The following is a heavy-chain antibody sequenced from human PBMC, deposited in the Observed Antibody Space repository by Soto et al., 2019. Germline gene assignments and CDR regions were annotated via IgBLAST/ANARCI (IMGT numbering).Heavy chain of an antibody. CDR2: IIPIFGTA. J-gene: IGHJ6*02. V-gene: IGHV1-69*01. CDR3: ARGVQVEQPGDV. D-gene: IGHD1-1*01. Sequence: SVKVSCKASGGTFSSYAISWVRQAPVQGLEWMGGIIPIFGTANYSQKFQGRVTITADESTSTAYMELSSLRSEDTAVYYCARGVQVEQPGDVWGQGTTVTVSS. CDR1: GGTFSSYA.